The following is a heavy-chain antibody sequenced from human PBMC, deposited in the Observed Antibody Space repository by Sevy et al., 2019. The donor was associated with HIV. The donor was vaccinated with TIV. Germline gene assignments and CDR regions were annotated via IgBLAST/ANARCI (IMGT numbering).Heavy chain of an antibody. Sequence: GGSLRLSCAASGFTFGSYAMSWVRQAPGKGLEWVSAISGTGGGTYYADSVKGRFTISRDNSKNTLYLQMNSLRAEDTAVYYCAKDLYSSSYYHDYYYGTDVWGQGTTVTVSS. J-gene: IGHJ6*02. D-gene: IGHD6-6*01. CDR3: AKDLYSSSYYHDYYYGTDV. V-gene: IGHV3-23*01. CDR1: GFTFGSYA. CDR2: ISGTGGGT.